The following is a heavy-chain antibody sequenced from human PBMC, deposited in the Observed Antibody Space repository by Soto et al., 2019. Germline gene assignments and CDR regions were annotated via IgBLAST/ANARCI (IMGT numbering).Heavy chain of an antibody. V-gene: IGHV2-26*01. CDR3: ARMDRLGRIAAH. J-gene: IGHJ4*02. Sequence: RIRQPPGKALEWLAHIFSNDEKSYSTSLKSRLTISKDTSKSQVVLTMTNMDPVDTATYYCARMDRLGRIAAHWGQGTLVTVSS. D-gene: IGHD6-6*01. CDR2: IFSNDEK.